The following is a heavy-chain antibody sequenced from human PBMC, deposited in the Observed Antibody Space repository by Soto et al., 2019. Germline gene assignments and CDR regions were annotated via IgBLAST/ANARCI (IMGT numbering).Heavy chain of an antibody. V-gene: IGHV4-59*01. CDR2: IYYSGST. CDR1: GGSISSYY. CDR3: ASSELVSGYYPDY. Sequence: VQLQESGPGLVKPSETLSLTCTVSGGSISSYYWSWIRQPPGKGLEWIGYIYYSGSTNYNPSLKSRVTISVDTSKNQFSLKLSSVTAADTAVYYCASSELVSGYYPDYWGQGTLVTVSS. J-gene: IGHJ4*02. D-gene: IGHD3-22*01.